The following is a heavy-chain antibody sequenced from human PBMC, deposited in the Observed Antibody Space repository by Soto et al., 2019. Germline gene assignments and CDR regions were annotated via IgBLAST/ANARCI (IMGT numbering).Heavy chain of an antibody. CDR1: GGSISSGGYY. D-gene: IGHD2-2*01. V-gene: IGHV4-31*03. J-gene: IGHJ6*03. CDR3: ARAGDIVVVPAAIHSGQYYYYYMDV. Sequence: PSETLSLTCTVSGGSISSGGYYWSWIRQHPGKGLEWIGYIYYSGSTYYNPSLKSRVTISVDTSKNQFSLKLSSVTAADTAVYYCARAGDIVVVPAAIHSGQYYYYYMDVWGKGTTVTVSS. CDR2: IYYSGST.